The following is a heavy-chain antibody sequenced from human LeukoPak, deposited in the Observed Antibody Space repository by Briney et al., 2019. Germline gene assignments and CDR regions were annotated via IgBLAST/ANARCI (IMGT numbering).Heavy chain of an antibody. CDR3: ARDGDTVLTRGYYYYMDV. CDR2: VSGSGGST. D-gene: IGHD4-23*01. J-gene: IGHJ6*03. V-gene: IGHV3-23*01. CDR1: RFTFSNYA. Sequence: TGGSLRLSCAASRFTFSNYAMTWVRQAPGKGLEWVSAVSGSGGSTYYADSVKGRFTISRDNSKNTLYLQMNSLRAEDTALYYCARDGDTVLTRGYYYYMDVWGKGTTVTVSS.